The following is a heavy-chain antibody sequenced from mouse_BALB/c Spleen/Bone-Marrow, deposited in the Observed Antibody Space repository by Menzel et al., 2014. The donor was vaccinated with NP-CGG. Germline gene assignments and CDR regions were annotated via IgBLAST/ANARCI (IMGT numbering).Heavy chain of an antibody. CDR2: IYPYNGAT. Sequence: VQLQQSGPELVNPGASIKISCKAFGYTFTDYNIHWVKQSHGKSLEWIGYIYPYNGATGYNQRFNIKATLTVDKSSSTAYMELRSLTSEDSTVYYCAREGGHYDAMDYWGQGTSVTVSS. D-gene: IGHD1-2*01. V-gene: IGHV1S29*02. CDR1: GYTFTDYN. CDR3: AREGGHYDAMDY. J-gene: IGHJ4*01.